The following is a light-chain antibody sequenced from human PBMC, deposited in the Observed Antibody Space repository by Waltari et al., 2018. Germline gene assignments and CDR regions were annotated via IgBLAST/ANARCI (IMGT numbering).Light chain of an antibody. V-gene: IGLV2-14*01. J-gene: IGLJ1*01. CDR3: CSYTRSSTYV. Sequence: QSALPKPDSVSGSPGQSITISCTVTKSDIGTYHYLSVYQQYPGKSPKLMIYDVNKRPSGVSDRFSGSKSGNTASLTISGLQAEDEADYYCCSYTRSSTYVFGTGTQVTVL. CDR1: KSDIGTYHY. CDR2: DVN.